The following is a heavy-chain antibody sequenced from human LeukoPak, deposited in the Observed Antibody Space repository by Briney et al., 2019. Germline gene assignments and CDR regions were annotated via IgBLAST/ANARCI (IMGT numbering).Heavy chain of an antibody. Sequence: GGSLRLSCAASGFTFSSYSMNWVRQAPGKELEWVADISYTDTIYYADSVKGRFTISRDNAENSLYLQMNSLRAEDTAVYYCARESDRGDYYYMDVWGKGTTVTVSS. V-gene: IGHV3-48*04. D-gene: IGHD3-10*01. CDR1: GFTFSSYS. J-gene: IGHJ6*03. CDR2: ISYTDTI. CDR3: ARESDRGDYYYMDV.